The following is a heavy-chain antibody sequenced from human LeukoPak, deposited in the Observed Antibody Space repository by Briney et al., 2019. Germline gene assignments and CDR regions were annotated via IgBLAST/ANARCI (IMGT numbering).Heavy chain of an antibody. CDR3: AGHDYYDSSGYIF. J-gene: IGHJ4*02. D-gene: IGHD3-22*01. Sequence: PGGSLRLSCAASGFTFSDYYMSWIRQAPGKGLEWVSYISSSGSTIYYADSVKGRFTISRDNAKNSLYLQMNSLRAEDTAVYYCAGHDYYDSSGYIFWGQGTLVTVSS. CDR1: GFTFSDYY. CDR2: ISSSGSTI. V-gene: IGHV3-11*01.